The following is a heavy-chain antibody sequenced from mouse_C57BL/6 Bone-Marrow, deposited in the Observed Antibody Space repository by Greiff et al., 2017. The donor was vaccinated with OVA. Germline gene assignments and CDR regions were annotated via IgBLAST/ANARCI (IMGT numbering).Heavy chain of an antibody. CDR1: GYTFTSYW. V-gene: IGHV1-52*01. CDR3: ARRFAYYGSSYRWYFDV. D-gene: IGHD1-1*01. J-gene: IGHJ1*03. CDR2: IDPSDSET. Sequence: QVQLQQPGAELVRPGSSVKLSCKASGYTFTSYWMHWVKQRPIQGLEWIGNIDPSDSETHYNQKFKDKATLTVDKSSSTAYMQLSSLTSEDSAVYYCARRFAYYGSSYRWYFDVWGTGTTVTVSS.